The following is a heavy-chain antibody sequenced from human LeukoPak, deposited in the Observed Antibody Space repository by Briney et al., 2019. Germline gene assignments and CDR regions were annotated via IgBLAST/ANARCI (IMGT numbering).Heavy chain of an antibody. J-gene: IGHJ4*02. CDR1: GGSISSSSYY. V-gene: IGHV4-39*01. CDR3: ASLRRTGDLPTFDY. Sequence: PSETLSLTCTVSGGSISSSSYYWGWIRQPPGKGLKWIGSIYYSGSTYYNPSLKSRVTISVDTSKNQFSLKLSSVTAADTAVYYCASLRRTGDLPTFDYWGQGTLVTVSS. CDR2: IYYSGST. D-gene: IGHD7-27*01.